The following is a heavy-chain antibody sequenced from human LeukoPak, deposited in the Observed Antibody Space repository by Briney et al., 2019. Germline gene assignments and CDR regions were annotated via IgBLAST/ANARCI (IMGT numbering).Heavy chain of an antibody. CDR2: INHSGST. J-gene: IGHJ4*02. D-gene: IGHD6-6*01. Sequence: PGGSLRLSCAAAGFTFSSYAMSWIRQPPGKGLEWIGEINHSGSTNYNPSLKSRVTISVDTSKNQFSLKLSSVTAADTAVYYCARGRSSSSSPTAFDYWGQGTLVTVSS. CDR3: ARGRSSSSSPTAFDY. CDR1: GFTFSSYA. V-gene: IGHV4-34*01.